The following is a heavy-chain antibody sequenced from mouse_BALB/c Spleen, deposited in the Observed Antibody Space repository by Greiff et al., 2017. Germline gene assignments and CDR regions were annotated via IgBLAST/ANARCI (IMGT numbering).Heavy chain of an antibody. V-gene: IGHV5-4*02. CDR2: ISDGGSYT. Sequence: DVKLVESGGGLVKPGGSLKLSCAASGFTFSDYYMYWVRQTPEKRLEWVATISDGGSYTYYPDSVKGRFTISRDNAKNNLYLQMSSLKSEDTAMYYCARDRDYDAMDYWGQGTSVTVSS. CDR3: ARDRDYDAMDY. J-gene: IGHJ4*01. CDR1: GFTFSDYY.